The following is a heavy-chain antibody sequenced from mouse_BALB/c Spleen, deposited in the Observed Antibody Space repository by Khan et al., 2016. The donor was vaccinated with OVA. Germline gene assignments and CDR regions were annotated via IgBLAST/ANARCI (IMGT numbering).Heavy chain of an antibody. CDR3: TRDRIDY. CDR2: INPTSGYT. J-gene: IGHJ2*01. V-gene: IGHV1-7*01. Sequence: QVQLKQSGVERAKPGASVKMSCKASGYTFTTYWMHWVKQRPGQGLEWIGYINPTSGYTDYNEKFKDRATLSADKSSSTAYMQLSSLTSEDSAVYYCTRDRIDYWGQGTTLTVSS. CDR1: GYTFTTYW.